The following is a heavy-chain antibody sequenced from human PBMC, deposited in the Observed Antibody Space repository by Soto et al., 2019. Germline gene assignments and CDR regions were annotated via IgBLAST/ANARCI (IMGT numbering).Heavy chain of an antibody. D-gene: IGHD6-19*01. CDR2: INAYNGNT. CDR3: ARDPVAGTYFDY. J-gene: IGHJ4*02. V-gene: IGHV1-18*01. CDR1: GYTFTSYG. Sequence: ASVKVSCKASGYTFTSYGISWVRQAPGQGLEWMGWINAYNGNTNYAQKLQGRVNMTTDTSTSTAYMALRSLRSDVTAVYYCARDPVAGTYFDYWDQGALVTVSS.